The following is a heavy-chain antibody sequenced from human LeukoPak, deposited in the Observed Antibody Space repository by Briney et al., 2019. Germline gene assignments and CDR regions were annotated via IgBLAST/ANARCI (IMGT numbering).Heavy chain of an antibody. CDR1: GFTFGSYW. V-gene: IGHV3-74*01. D-gene: IGHD6-13*01. Sequence: PGGSLRLSCAASGFTFGSYWMHWVRHAPGKGLVWVSRINSDGSTTNYADSVKGRFTISRDNAKNTLYLQMNSLRAEDTAVYYCARGEAAEALDYWGQGTLVTVSS. J-gene: IGHJ4*02. CDR2: INSDGSTT. CDR3: ARGEAAEALDY.